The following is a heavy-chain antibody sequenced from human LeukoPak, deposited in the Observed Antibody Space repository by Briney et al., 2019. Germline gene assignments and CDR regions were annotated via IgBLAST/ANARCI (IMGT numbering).Heavy chain of an antibody. CDR1: GYTFTGYY. D-gene: IGHD3-3*01. CDR2: INPNSGGT. V-gene: IGHV1-2*02. CDR3: AREVGVTIFGVAQYDY. Sequence: ASVKVSCKASGYTFTGYYVHWVRQAPGQGLEWMGWINPNSGGTNYAQKFQGRVTMTRDTSISTAYMELSRLRSDDTAVYYCAREVGVTIFGVAQYDYWGQGTLVTVSS. J-gene: IGHJ4*02.